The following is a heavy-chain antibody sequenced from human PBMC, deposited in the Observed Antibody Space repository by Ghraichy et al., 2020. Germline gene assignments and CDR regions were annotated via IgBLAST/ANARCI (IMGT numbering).Heavy chain of an antibody. CDR1: GAPISSVGYY. CDR3: ARVWVFWIVYYLDQ. J-gene: IGHJ4*02. CDR2: INYSGKT. Sequence: SETLSLTCTVSGAPISSVGYYWSWMRQSHGKGLEWIGYINYSGKTYYSPSLKSRVNMSVDTSKNQFSLELNSVTAADTAIYYCARVWVFWIVYYLDQWGQGALVTVSS. D-gene: IGHD3-3*01. V-gene: IGHV4-31*03.